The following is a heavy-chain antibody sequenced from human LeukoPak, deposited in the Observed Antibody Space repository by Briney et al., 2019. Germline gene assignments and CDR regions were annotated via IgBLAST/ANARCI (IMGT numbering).Heavy chain of an antibody. J-gene: IGHJ4*02. V-gene: IGHV3-30-3*01. CDR2: ISYDGNII. CDR1: GFTFSSYA. CDR3: ASVQPIGY. D-gene: IGHD2/OR15-2a*01. Sequence: GRSLRLSCAASGFTFSSYAMYWVRQAPGKGLEWVTFISYDGNIIYYPDTVKGRFTISRDNAKNSLSLQMNSLRADDTAVHYCASVQPIGYWGQGTLVTVSS.